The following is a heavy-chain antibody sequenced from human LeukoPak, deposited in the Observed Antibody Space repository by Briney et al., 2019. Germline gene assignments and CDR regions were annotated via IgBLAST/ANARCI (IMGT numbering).Heavy chain of an antibody. V-gene: IGHV6-1*01. CDR1: GDNVSTNTAA. J-gene: IGHJ2*01. CDR2: TYYRSKWYN. CDR3: ARGRDIGGYCREIPHWYFDL. D-gene: IGHD3-22*01. Sequence: SQTLSLTCAISGDNVSTNTAAWHWIRQSPSRGLEWLGRTYYRSKWYNDYAVSVKSRIIINPDTSRNQFSLQLNSVTPEDTAVYFCARGRDIGGYCREIPHWYFDLWGRGTLVTVSS.